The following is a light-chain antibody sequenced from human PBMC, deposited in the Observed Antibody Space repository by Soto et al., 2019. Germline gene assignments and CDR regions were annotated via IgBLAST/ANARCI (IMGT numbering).Light chain of an antibody. J-gene: IGKJ1*01. CDR3: HQYNSYWT. CDR2: DAS. V-gene: IGKV1-5*01. Sequence: DIRMTQYPSTLSGSVGDRVTITWRGSQSISSWLAWYQQKPGKAPKLLIYDASSLENGVPSSLSGSGSGTEFTLSISRMTPDDSATYYCHQYNSYWTFGHGTKVDIK. CDR1: QSISSW.